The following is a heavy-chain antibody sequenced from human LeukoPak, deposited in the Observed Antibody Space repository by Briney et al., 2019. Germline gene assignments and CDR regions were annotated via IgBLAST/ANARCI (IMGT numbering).Heavy chain of an antibody. CDR3: ARGRNYYDSSGYRYGMDV. V-gene: IGHV4-39*01. D-gene: IGHD3-22*01. J-gene: IGHJ6*02. CDR2: IYYSGST. CDR1: GGSISSSSYY. Sequence: SESLSLTCTVSGGSISSSSYYWGWIRQPPGKGLEWIGSIYYSGSTYYNPSLKSRVTISVDTSKNQFSLKLSSVTAADTAVYYCARGRNYYDSSGYRYGMDVWGQGTTVTVSS.